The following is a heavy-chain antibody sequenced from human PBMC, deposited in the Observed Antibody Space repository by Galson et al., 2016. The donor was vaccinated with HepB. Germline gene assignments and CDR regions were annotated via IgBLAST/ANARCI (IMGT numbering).Heavy chain of an antibody. Sequence: TLSLTCAVSGGSISSDGYYWTWIRQHPGKGLEWIGYIYYSGSTYYNPSLKSRVTISVDTSKNQFSLKLSSVTAADTAVYYCARGGEDSWSGTPLGYWGQGTLVTASS. V-gene: IGHV4-31*11. CDR1: GGSISSDGYY. J-gene: IGHJ4*02. CDR3: ARGGEDSWSGTPLGY. D-gene: IGHD3-3*01. CDR2: IYYSGST.